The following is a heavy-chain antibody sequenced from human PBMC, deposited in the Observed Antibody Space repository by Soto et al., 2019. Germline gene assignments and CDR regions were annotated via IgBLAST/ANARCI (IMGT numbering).Heavy chain of an antibody. CDR2: IYYSGST. CDR1: GGSISSYY. CDR3: ARDRLSITIFGVDYYGMDV. D-gene: IGHD3-3*01. V-gene: IGHV4-59*01. J-gene: IGHJ6*02. Sequence: SETLSLTCPVSGGSISSYYWSWIRQPPGRGLEWIGYIYYSGSTNYNPSLKSRVTISVDTSKNQFSLKLSSVTAADTAVYYCARDRLSITIFGVDYYGMDVWGQGTTVTVS.